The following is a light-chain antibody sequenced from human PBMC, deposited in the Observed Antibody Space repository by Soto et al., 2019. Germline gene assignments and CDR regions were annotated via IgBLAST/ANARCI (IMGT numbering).Light chain of an antibody. V-gene: IGLV2-8*01. CDR1: SSDVGGYNY. Sequence: QSALTQPPSASGSPGQSVTISCTGTSSDVGGYNYVSWYRQHPGKAPQLIIYDVNKRPSGVPDRFSGSKSGNTASLTVSGLQAEDEADYYCAVWDDSLDGVVFGGGTKLTVL. CDR3: AVWDDSLDGVV. CDR2: DVN. J-gene: IGLJ2*01.